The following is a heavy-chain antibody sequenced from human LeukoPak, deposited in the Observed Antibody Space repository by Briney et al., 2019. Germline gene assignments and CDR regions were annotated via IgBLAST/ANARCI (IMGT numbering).Heavy chain of an antibody. V-gene: IGHV3-21*01. D-gene: IGHD6-6*01. J-gene: IGHJ4*02. CDR3: ARAVEAIAARPDFDY. Sequence: GGSLRLSCAASGFTFSSYSMNWVRQAPGKGLEWVSSISSSSYTYYADSVKGRFTISRDNAKNSLYLQMNSLRAEDTAVYYCARAVEAIAARPDFDYWGQGTLVTVSS. CDR2: ISSSSYT. CDR1: GFTFSSYS.